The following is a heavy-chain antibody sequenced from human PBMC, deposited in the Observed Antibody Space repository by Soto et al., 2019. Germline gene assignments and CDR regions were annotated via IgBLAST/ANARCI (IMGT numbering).Heavy chain of an antibody. CDR2: ISSSGVTR. CDR3: AKDRTNDYGDFDH. J-gene: IGHJ4*02. D-gene: IGHD4-17*01. CDR1: GFTFSTYS. V-gene: IGHV3-48*02. Sequence: EVQLVESGGGLVQPGGSLRLSCGASGFTFSTYSMHWVRQAPGRGLEWLSYISSSGVTRYYADSVRGRFTVSRDNVENSLYLHMNSLRDEDTAVYYCAKDRTNDYGDFDHWGQGTLVTVSS.